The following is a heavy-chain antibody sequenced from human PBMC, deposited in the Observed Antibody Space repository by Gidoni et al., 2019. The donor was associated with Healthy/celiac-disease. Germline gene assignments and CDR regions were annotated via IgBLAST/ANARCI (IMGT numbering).Heavy chain of an antibody. CDR3: AKDLPTAILRYFDWSRGYYFDY. CDR2: ISGSGVST. D-gene: IGHD3-9*01. J-gene: IGHJ4*02. CDR1: GFTFSSYA. Sequence: EVQLLESGGGLVQPGGSLRLSCAASGFTFSSYAMSWFRQAPGKGLEWVSAISGSGVSTYYADSVKGRFTISRDNSKNTLYLQMNSLRAEDTAVYYCAKDLPTAILRYFDWSRGYYFDYWGQGTLVTVSS. V-gene: IGHV3-23*01.